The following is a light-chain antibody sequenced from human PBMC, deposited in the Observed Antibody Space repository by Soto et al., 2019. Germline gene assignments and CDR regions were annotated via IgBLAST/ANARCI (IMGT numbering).Light chain of an antibody. CDR2: SNN. CDR3: SAWDDSLNGYV. J-gene: IGLJ1*01. CDR1: TSNIGSNT. V-gene: IGLV1-44*01. Sequence: QSVLTQPPSASGTPGQRVSISCSGSTSNIGSNTVNWYQQLPGTAPKLLMYSNNQRPSWVPDRFSGSKSGTSASLAISGLQSDDESDYYCSAWDDSLNGYVFGTGTKLTVL.